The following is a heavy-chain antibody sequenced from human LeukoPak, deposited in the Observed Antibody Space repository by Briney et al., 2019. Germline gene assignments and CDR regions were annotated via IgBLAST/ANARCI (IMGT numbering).Heavy chain of an antibody. CDR2: IRSRAKYYAT. J-gene: IGHJ5*02. Sequence: GGSLRLSCAASGLTFSGSAMHWVRQASGKGLEWVGQIRSRAKYYATAYAASVKGRFSISRDDSKNMAYLQMNSLKTEDTAVYYCTKLTVRGWFDPGGQGILVTVS. V-gene: IGHV3-73*01. CDR3: TKLTVRGWFDP. D-gene: IGHD4-17*01. CDR1: GLTFSGSA.